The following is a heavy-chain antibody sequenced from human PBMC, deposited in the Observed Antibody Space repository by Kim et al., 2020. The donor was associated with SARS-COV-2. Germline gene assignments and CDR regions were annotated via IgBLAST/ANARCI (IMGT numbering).Heavy chain of an antibody. CDR3: AKDIDSSGYSLYGMDV. Sequence: GGSLRLSCAASGFTFSSYAMSWVRQAPGKGLEWVSAISGSGGSTYYADSVKGRFTISRDNSKNTLYLQMNSLRAEDTAVYYCAKDIDSSGYSLYGMDVWGQGTTVTVSS. CDR2: ISGSGGST. CDR1: GFTFSSYA. V-gene: IGHV3-23*01. J-gene: IGHJ6*02. D-gene: IGHD3-22*01.